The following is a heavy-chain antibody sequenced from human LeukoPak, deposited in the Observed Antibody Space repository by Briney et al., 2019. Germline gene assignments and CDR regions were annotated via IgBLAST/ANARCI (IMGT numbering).Heavy chain of an antibody. CDR1: GGSISTYY. V-gene: IGHV4-59*12. Sequence: TSETLSLTCTVSGGSISTYYWSWIRQPPGKGLEWIGYIYYSGSTNYNPSLKSRVTISVDTSKNQFSLKLSSVTAADTAVYYCARDPMVRGSYGMDVWGQGTTVTVSS. CDR3: ARDPMVRGSYGMDV. J-gene: IGHJ6*02. CDR2: IYYSGST. D-gene: IGHD3-10*01.